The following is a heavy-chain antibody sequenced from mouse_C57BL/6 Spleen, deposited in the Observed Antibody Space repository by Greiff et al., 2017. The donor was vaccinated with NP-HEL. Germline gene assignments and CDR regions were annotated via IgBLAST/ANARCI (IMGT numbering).Heavy chain of an antibody. CDR3: ARDDYYGSSSPFDY. D-gene: IGHD1-1*01. CDR1: GFTFSDYY. J-gene: IGHJ2*01. V-gene: IGHV5-16*01. Sequence: EVKVVESEGGLVQPGSSMKLSCTASGFTFSDYYMAWVRQVPEKGLEWVANINYDGSSTYYLDSLKSRFIISRDNAKNILYLQMSSLKSEDTATYYCARDDYYGSSSPFDYWGQGTTLTVSS. CDR2: INYDGSST.